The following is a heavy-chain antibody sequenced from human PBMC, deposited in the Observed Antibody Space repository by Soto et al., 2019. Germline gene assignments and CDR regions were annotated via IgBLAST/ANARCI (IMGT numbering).Heavy chain of an antibody. J-gene: IGHJ4*02. CDR3: VKSYSGSYYFPNFDY. CDR1: GFTFSSYA. Sequence: GGSLRLSCSASGFTFSSYAMHWVRQAPGKGLEYVSAISSNGGSTYYADSVKGRFTISRDNSKNTLYLQMSSLRAEDTAVYYCVKSYSGSYYFPNFDYWGQGTLVTVSS. V-gene: IGHV3-64D*08. CDR2: ISSNGGST. D-gene: IGHD1-26*01.